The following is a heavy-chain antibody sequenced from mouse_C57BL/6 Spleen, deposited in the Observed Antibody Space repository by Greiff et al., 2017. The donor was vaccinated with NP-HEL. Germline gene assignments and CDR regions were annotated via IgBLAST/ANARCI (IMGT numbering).Heavy chain of an antibody. D-gene: IGHD1-1*01. J-gene: IGHJ2*01. CDR1: GYTFTDYN. CDR3: ARKAHYYGSSLYYFDY. Sequence: VQLQQSGPELVKPGASVKIPCKASGYTFTDYNMDWVKQSHGKSLEWIGDINPNNGGTIYNQKFKGKATLTVDKSSSTAYMELRSLTSEDTAVYYCARKAHYYGSSLYYFDYWGQGTTLTVSS. V-gene: IGHV1-18*01. CDR2: INPNNGGT.